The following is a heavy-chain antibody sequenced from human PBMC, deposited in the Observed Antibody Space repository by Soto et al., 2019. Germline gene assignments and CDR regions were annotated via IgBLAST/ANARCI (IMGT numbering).Heavy chain of an antibody. Sequence: GGSLRLSCAASGFTFSSYGMHWVRQAPGKGLEWVAVISYDGSNKYYADAVKGRFTISRDNSKNTLYLQMNSLRAEDTAVYYCAKDHRGWNDYFDYWGQGTLVTVSS. CDR1: GFTFSSYG. CDR3: AKDHRGWNDYFDY. CDR2: ISYDGSNK. D-gene: IGHD1-1*01. J-gene: IGHJ4*02. V-gene: IGHV3-30*18.